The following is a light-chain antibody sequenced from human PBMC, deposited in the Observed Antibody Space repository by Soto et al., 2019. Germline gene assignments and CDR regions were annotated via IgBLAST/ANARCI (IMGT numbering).Light chain of an antibody. J-gene: IGKJ5*01. CDR1: QTISSW. Sequence: DIQMTQSPSTLSGSVGDRVTITCRASQTISSWLAWYQQKPGKAPKLLIYAASSLQGGVPSRFSGSGSGTDFTLTISSLQPEDFTTYYCQQSYSIPITFGQGTRLAMK. V-gene: IGKV1-39*01. CDR3: QQSYSIPIT. CDR2: AAS.